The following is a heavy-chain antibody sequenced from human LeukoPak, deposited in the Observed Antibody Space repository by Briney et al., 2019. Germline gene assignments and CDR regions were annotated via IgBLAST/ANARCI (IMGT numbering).Heavy chain of an antibody. Sequence: SETLSLTCTVYGGSFSDYFWSWIRQPPGKGLEWIGEIDDGGTTNYNPSLMSRVTVDRPKKQFSLTMNSVTAADTAVYYCARFSRITGGDWGDAFDIWGHGTTVSVSS. D-gene: IGHD2-21*02. CDR3: ARFSRITGGDWGDAFDI. V-gene: IGHV4-34*01. J-gene: IGHJ3*02. CDR2: IDDGGTT. CDR1: GGSFSDYF.